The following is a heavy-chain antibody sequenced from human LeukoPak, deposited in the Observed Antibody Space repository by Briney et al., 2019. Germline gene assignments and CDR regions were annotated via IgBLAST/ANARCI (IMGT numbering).Heavy chain of an antibody. CDR2: IRYDGSNK. Sequence: GGSLRLSCAASGFTFSSYGMHWVRQAPGKGLEWVAFIRYDGSNKYYADSVKGRFTISRDNSKNTLYLQMNSLRAEDTAVYYCAKNWGSSWYLYYYYYMDVWGKGTTVTVSS. J-gene: IGHJ6*03. CDR3: AKNWGSSWYLYYYYYMDV. V-gene: IGHV3-30*02. D-gene: IGHD6-13*01. CDR1: GFTFSSYG.